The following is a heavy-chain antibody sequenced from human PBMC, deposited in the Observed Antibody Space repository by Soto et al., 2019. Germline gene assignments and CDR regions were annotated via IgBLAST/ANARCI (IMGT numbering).Heavy chain of an antibody. V-gene: IGHV3-30*03. CDR3: ARTEQRGYSYGLLFGY. CDR1: GLTFSSYG. Sequence: GGSLRLSCAASGLTFSSYGMHRVRQAPGKGLEWVAVISYDGSNKYYADSVKGRFTISRDNSKNTLYLQMNSLRAEDTAVYYCARTEQRGYSYGLLFGYWGQGTLVTVSS. CDR2: ISYDGSNK. J-gene: IGHJ4*02. D-gene: IGHD5-18*01.